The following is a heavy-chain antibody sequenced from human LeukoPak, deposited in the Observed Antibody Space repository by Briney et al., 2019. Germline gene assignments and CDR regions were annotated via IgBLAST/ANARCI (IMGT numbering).Heavy chain of an antibody. J-gene: IGHJ4*02. V-gene: IGHV3-30-3*01. CDR1: GFTFSSYA. D-gene: IGHD3-22*01. CDR2: ISYDGSNK. Sequence: GGSLRLSCAASGFTFSSYAMHWVRQAPGKGLEWVAVISYDGSNKYYADSVKGRFPISRDNSKNTLYLQMNSLRAEDTAVYYCARDGRDYYDSSGYYPSFIYWGQGTLVTVSS. CDR3: ARDGRDYYDSSGYYPSFIY.